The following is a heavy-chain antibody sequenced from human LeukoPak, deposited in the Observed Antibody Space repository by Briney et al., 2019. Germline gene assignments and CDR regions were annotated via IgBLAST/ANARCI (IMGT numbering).Heavy chain of an antibody. CDR3: ARTLYVWGSYRLYYFDY. J-gene: IGHJ4*02. CDR2: ISDIGSI. V-gene: IGHV4-59*08. D-gene: IGHD3-16*02. CDR1: GGSISSYY. Sequence: SETLSLTCTVSGGSISSYYWSWIRQPPGKGLEWIAYISDIGSINYNPSLKSRVTISLDTSKNQFSLKLSSVTAADTAVYYCARTLYVWGSYRLYYFDYWGQGTLVTVSS.